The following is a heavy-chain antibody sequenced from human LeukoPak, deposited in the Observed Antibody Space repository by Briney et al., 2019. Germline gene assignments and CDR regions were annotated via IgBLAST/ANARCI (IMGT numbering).Heavy chain of an antibody. CDR1: GGSISSYY. V-gene: IGHV4-34*01. CDR3: ARGTYYYDSSGSCCGMDV. Sequence: PSETLSLTCTVSGGSISSYYWSWIRQPPGKGLEWIGEINHSGSTNYNPSLKSRVTISVDTSKNQFSLKLSSVTAADTAVYYCARGTYYYDSSGSCCGMDVWGQGTTVTVSS. CDR2: INHSGST. D-gene: IGHD3-22*01. J-gene: IGHJ6*02.